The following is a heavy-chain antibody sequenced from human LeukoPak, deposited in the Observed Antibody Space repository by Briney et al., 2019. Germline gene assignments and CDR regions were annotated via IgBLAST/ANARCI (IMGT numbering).Heavy chain of an antibody. CDR1: GGSISSNGYY. CDR3: VRDRELTY. CDR2: IYYSGST. V-gene: IGHV4-39*07. D-gene: IGHD1-26*01. J-gene: IGHJ4*02. Sequence: SETLSLTCTVSGGSISSNGYYWGWIRQPPGEGLEWVGSIYYSGSTYFNPSPKSRVTISVDTSKNQFSLKLNSVTAADTAVYYCVRDRELTYWSQGTLVTVSS.